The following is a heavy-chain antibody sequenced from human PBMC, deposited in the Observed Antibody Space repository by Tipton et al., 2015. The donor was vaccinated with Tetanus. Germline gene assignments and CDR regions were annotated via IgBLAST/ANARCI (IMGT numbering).Heavy chain of an antibody. CDR1: GGTFSSYA. D-gene: IGHD6-19*01. CDR2: IIPILGIA. Sequence: QLVQSGAEVKKPGSSVKVSCKASGGTFSSYAISWVRQAPGQGLEWMGRIIPILGIANYAQKFQGRVTITADKSTSTAYMELSSLRSEDTAVYYCARWPMAVAGTGGNRNYYYYYGMDVWGQGTTVTVSS. J-gene: IGHJ6*02. CDR3: ARWPMAVAGTGGNRNYYYYYGMDV. V-gene: IGHV1-69*09.